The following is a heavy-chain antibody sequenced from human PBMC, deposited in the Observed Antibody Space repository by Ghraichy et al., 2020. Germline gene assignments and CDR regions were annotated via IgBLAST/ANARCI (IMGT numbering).Heavy chain of an antibody. CDR1: GFTFDDYA. Sequence: GGSLRLSCAASGFTFDDYAMHWVRQAPGKGLEWVSGISWNSGSIGYADSVKGRFTISRDNAKNSLYLQMNSLRAEDTALYYCAKDKGYDSSENAFDIWGQGTMVTVSS. V-gene: IGHV3-9*01. CDR2: ISWNSGSI. J-gene: IGHJ3*02. CDR3: AKDKGYDSSENAFDI. D-gene: IGHD3-22*01.